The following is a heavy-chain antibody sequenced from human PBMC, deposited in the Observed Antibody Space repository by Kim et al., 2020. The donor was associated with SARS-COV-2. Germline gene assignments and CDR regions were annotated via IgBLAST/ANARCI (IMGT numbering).Heavy chain of an antibody. D-gene: IGHD5-18*01. CDR3: AKTSRKELWLPGWFDP. V-gene: IGHV3-23*01. Sequence: GGSLRLSCAASGFTFSSYAMSWVRQAPGKGLEWVSAISGSGGSTYYADSVKGRFTISRDNSKNTLYLQMNSLRAEDTAVYYCAKTSRKELWLPGWFDPWGQGTLVTVSS. CDR1: GFTFSSYA. J-gene: IGHJ5*02. CDR2: ISGSGGST.